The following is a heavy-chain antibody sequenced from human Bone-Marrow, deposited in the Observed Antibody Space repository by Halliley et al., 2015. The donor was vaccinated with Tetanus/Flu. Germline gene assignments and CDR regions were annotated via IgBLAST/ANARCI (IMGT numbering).Heavy chain of an antibody. CDR3: AKKSYFDSSAPIDH. V-gene: IGHV3-23*01. J-gene: IGHJ4*02. CDR2: IVDTRPST. Sequence: SFSTIVDTRPSTYYACSVKVRFTISRDNPNNTLYLQMSSLRAEDPAVYYFAKKSYFDSSAPIDHWGQGTLVTVSS. D-gene: IGHD3-22*01.